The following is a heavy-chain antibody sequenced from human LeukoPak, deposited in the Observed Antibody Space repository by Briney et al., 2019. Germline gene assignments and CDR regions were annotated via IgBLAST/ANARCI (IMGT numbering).Heavy chain of an antibody. Sequence: GGSLRLSCAASGFTFSSYAMSWVRQAPGEGLEWVSAISGSGGSTYYADSVKGRFTISRDNSKNTLYLQMNSLRAEDTAVYYCAKRLLMTTVRPYYYGMDVWGQGTTVTVSS. CDR3: AKRLLMTTVRPYYYGMDV. J-gene: IGHJ6*02. CDR2: ISGSGGST. CDR1: GFTFSSYA. V-gene: IGHV3-23*01. D-gene: IGHD4-11*01.